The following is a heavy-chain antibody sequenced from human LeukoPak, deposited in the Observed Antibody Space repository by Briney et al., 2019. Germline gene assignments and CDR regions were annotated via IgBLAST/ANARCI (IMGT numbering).Heavy chain of an antibody. V-gene: IGHV4-39*01. Sequence: SETLSLTYTVSGGSISCRSYYWRWIRQPPGKGLERIGGIYYSGSTYYNPSLKSRVTISVDTSMTQYSLKLSSVTAENTTVYYSAIQLNEYYYDSSGYYYWGQGTLVTVSS. J-gene: IGHJ4*02. CDR2: IYYSGST. CDR1: GGSISCRSYY. D-gene: IGHD3-22*01. CDR3: AIQLNEYYYDSSGYYY.